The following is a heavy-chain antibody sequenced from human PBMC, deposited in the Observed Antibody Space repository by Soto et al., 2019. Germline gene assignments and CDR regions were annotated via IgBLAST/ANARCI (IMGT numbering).Heavy chain of an antibody. CDR3: SRVDPGETSPFDH. Sequence: QVELVQSGAEVKKPGASVKVSCKASGYIFTSYYLHWVRQAPGQGLEWMGWINPFDGSRMFAQSFQGRVTFTRDTSTSTVYMELSGLRSDDTAVYYCSRVDPGETSPFDHWGQGTLATVSS. D-gene: IGHD3-10*01. V-gene: IGHV1-46*03. CDR2: INPFDGSR. J-gene: IGHJ4*02. CDR1: GYIFTSYY.